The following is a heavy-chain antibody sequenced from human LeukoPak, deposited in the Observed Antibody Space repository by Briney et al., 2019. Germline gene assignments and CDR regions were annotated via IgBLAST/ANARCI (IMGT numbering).Heavy chain of an antibody. D-gene: IGHD3-16*01. CDR1: GFTFVDYT. J-gene: IGHJ6*03. CDR2: ISWDGGST. V-gene: IGHV3-43*01. Sequence: PGGSLRLSCAASGFTFVDYTMHWVRQAPGKGLEWVSLISWDGGSTYYADSVKGRFTISRDNSKNSLYLQMNSLRTEDTALYYCARGGGYYYYYMDVWGKGTTVTVSS. CDR3: ARGGGYYYYYMDV.